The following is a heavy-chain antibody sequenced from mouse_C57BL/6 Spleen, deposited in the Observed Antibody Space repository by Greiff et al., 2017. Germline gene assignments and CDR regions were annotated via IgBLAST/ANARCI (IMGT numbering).Heavy chain of an antibody. V-gene: IGHV5-9-1*02. CDR3: TREAHFYYFDY. CDR1: GFTFSSYA. CDR2: ISSGGDYI. J-gene: IGHJ2*01. Sequence: EVKLMESGEGLVKPGGSLKLSCAASGFTFSSYAMSWVRQTPEKRLEWVAYISSGGDYIYYADTVKGRFTISRDNARNTLYLQMSSLKSEDTAMYYCTREAHFYYFDYWGQGTTLTVSS.